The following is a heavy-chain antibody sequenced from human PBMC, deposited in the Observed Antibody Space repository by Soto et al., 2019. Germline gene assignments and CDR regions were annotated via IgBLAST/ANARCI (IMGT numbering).Heavy chain of an antibody. CDR3: AREYYGLLTGYYTDY. V-gene: IGHV3-74*01. CDR1: GFPFSSYW. D-gene: IGHD3-9*01. Sequence: EVQLVESGGDLVQRGGSLRLSCAASGFPFSSYWMHWVRHTPGKGLDWVARISGDGVTTYYADALTGRFTVSRDNAKNTLSLQISGLRAEETAVYYCAREYYGLLTGYYTDYWGQGTLVSVSS. J-gene: IGHJ4*02. CDR2: ISGDGVTT.